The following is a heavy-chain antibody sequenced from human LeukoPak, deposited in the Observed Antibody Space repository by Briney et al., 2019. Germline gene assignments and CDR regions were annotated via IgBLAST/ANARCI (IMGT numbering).Heavy chain of an antibody. CDR2: IIPIFGTA. CDR3: ARDLNYYDSSGYLLGLDY. CDR1: GGTFSSYA. V-gene: IGHV1-69*05. Sequence: SVKVSCKASGGTFSSYAISWVRQAPGQGLEWMGGIIPIFGTANYAQKFQGRVTITTDESTSTAYMELSSLRSEDTAVCYCARDLNYYDSSGYLLGLDYWGQGTLVTVSS. J-gene: IGHJ4*02. D-gene: IGHD3-22*01.